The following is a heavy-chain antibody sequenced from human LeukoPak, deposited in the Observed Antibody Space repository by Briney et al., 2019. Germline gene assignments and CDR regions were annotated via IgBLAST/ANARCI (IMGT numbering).Heavy chain of an antibody. J-gene: IGHJ4*02. D-gene: IGHD4-17*01. V-gene: IGHV4-61*02. CDR2: IYTSGST. CDR3: ANSIDFDYGDYYFDY. CDR1: GGSISSGSYY. Sequence: TLSLTCTVSGGSISSGSYYWSWIRPPAGKGLEWIGRIYTSGSTNYNPSLKRRVTISLDTSKNQFSLKLSSVTAADTAVYYCANSIDFDYGDYYFDYWGQGALVTISS.